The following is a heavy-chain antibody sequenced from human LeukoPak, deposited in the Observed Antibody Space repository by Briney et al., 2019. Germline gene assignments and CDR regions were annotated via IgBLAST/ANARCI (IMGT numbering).Heavy chain of an antibody. CDR1: GGSFSGYY. CDR3: ARGNTAMASYYFDY. Sequence: SETLSLTCAVYGGSFSGYYWSWIRQSPGKGLEWIGEINHSGSTNYNPSLKSRVTISVDTSKNQFSLKLSSVTAADTAVYYCARGNTAMASYYFDYWGQGTLVTVSS. J-gene: IGHJ4*02. V-gene: IGHV4-34*01. CDR2: INHSGST. D-gene: IGHD5-18*01.